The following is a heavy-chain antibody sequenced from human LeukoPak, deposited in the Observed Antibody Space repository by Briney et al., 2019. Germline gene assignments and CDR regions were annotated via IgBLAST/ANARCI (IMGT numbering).Heavy chain of an antibody. CDR3: ARGGYDFWSGYFAY. Sequence: PGGSLRLSCAASEFTVSSNYMSWVRQAPGKGLEWVSIIYSDGTTNYADSVKGRFTISRDNSKNTLYLQMNSLRAEDTAVYYCARGGYDFWSGYFAYWGQGTLVTVSS. CDR2: IYSDGTT. J-gene: IGHJ4*02. D-gene: IGHD3-3*01. V-gene: IGHV3-53*05. CDR1: EFTVSSNY.